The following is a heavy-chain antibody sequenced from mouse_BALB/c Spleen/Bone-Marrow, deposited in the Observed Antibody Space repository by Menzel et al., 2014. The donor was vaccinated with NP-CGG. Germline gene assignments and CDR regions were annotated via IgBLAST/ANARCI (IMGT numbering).Heavy chain of an antibody. D-gene: IGHD2-1*01. J-gene: IGHJ2*01. Sequence: EVKLMESGGGLVQPGGSLRLSCATSGFTFTDYYMSWVRQPPGKALEWLGFIRNKANGYTTEYSASVRGRFTISGDNSQSILYLQMNTLRAEDSATYYCARDGNYHFDYWGQGTTLTVSS. CDR1: GFTFTDYY. CDR3: ARDGNYHFDY. CDR2: IRNKANGYTT. V-gene: IGHV7-3*02.